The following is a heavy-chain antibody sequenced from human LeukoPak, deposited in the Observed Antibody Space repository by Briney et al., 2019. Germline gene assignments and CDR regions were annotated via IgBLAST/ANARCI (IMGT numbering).Heavy chain of an antibody. CDR1: GFTFSSYE. Sequence: GGSLRLSCAASGFTFSSYEMNWVRQAPGKGLEWVSYISSSGSTIYYADSEKGRFTISRDNAKNSLDLQMNSLRAEDTAVYYCARDPSIPVAGTFDHWGQGTLVTVSS. CDR3: ARDPSIPVAGTFDH. D-gene: IGHD6-19*01. J-gene: IGHJ4*02. V-gene: IGHV3-48*03. CDR2: ISSSGSTI.